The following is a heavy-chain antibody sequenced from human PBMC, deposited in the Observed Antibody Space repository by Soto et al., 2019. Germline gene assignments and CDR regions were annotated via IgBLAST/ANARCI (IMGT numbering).Heavy chain of an antibody. CDR2: ISGSGGST. V-gene: IGHV3-23*01. Sequence: AISGSGGSTYYADSVKGRFTISRDNSKNTLYLQMNSLRAEDTAVYYCAKDQVPHCSSTSCYAVDYWGQGTLVTVSS. CDR3: AKDQVPHCSSTSCYAVDY. J-gene: IGHJ4*02. D-gene: IGHD2-2*01.